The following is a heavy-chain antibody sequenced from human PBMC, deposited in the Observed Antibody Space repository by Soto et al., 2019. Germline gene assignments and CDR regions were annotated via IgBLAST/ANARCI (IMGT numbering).Heavy chain of an antibody. CDR3: ARDGDYFGSGSPPLLSR. V-gene: IGHV4-31*03. CDR1: GGSITSGGYC. Sequence: QVQLQESGPGLVKPSQTLSLTCTVSGGSITSGGYCWTWIRQHPVKGLEWMGHISYSGSTSYNPSLKSRVTISIDTSKNQFSLKLTSVTAADTAVYYCARDGDYFGSGSPPLLSRWGQGTLVTVSS. D-gene: IGHD3-10*01. J-gene: IGHJ4*02. CDR2: ISYSGST.